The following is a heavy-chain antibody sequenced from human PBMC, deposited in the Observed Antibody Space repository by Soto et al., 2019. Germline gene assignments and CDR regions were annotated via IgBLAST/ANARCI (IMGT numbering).Heavy chain of an antibody. V-gene: IGHV1-2*02. CDR2: INPNSGGT. J-gene: IGHJ4*02. Sequence: ASVKVSCKASGYTFTGYYMHWVRQAPGQGLEWMGWINPNSGGTNYAQKFQGRVTMTTDTSTSTAYMELSSLRSDDTAVYYCARDSRISPYYFDYWGQGTLVTVSS. CDR3: ARDSRISPYYFDY. CDR1: GYTFTGYY.